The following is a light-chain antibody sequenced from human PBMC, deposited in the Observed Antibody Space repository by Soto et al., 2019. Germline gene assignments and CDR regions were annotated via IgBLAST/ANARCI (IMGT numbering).Light chain of an antibody. CDR3: QSYDSNLSGSL. J-gene: IGLJ2*01. Sequence: QSVLTQPRSVSGSPGQSVTISCTGTSSDFGGYNYVSWYQHHPGKAPKLLIHNYVNRPSGVPDRFSGSKSGTSASLAITGLQGEDEGDYYCQSYDSNLSGSLFGGGTKLTVL. CDR2: NYV. V-gene: IGLV2-11*01. CDR1: SSDFGGYNY.